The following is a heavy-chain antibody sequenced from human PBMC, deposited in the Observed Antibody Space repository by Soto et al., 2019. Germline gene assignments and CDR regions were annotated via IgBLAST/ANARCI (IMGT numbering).Heavy chain of an antibody. J-gene: IGHJ4*02. Sequence: QVQLVQSGAEVKKPGSSVKVSCKASGGTFSSYAISWVRQAPGQGLEWMGGIIPIFGTANYAQKFQGRVTITADESTSTAYMYLGSLRSEDTAVYYCEGESRHCSGGSCYFLPGIDYWGQGTLGTVSS. CDR1: GGTFSSYA. D-gene: IGHD2-15*01. V-gene: IGHV1-69*12. CDR2: IIPIFGTA. CDR3: EGESRHCSGGSCYFLPGIDY.